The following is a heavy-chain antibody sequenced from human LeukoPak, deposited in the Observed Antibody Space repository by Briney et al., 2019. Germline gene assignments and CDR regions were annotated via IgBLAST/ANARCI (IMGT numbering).Heavy chain of an antibody. CDR1: GYIFTSFA. CDR2: INPHTGAT. J-gene: IGHJ4*02. D-gene: IGHD6-6*01. Sequence: ASVKVSCKASGYIFTSFAINWVRQAPGQGLEWMGRINPHTGATNYALKFQDRFTMTRDPSISTAYIEVSRLASDDTAVFFCAMSDSSSFFWGQGTMVTVSS. V-gene: IGHV1-2*02. CDR3: AMSDSSSFF.